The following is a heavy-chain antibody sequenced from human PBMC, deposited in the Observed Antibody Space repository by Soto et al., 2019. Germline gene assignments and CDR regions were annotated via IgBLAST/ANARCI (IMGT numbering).Heavy chain of an antibody. CDR3: STGVSLGIPTWYYSYGIDV. Sequence: EVQLVESGGGLVKPGGSLRLSCAASGFTFSNAWMNWVRQAPGKGLEWVGRIKSKTDGGTTDYVAPVKGRFTISRDDSXXXMXXQMNSLKTEDTAVYYCSTGVSLGIPTWYYSYGIDVWGQGTTVIVSS. V-gene: IGHV3-15*07. CDR1: GFTFSNAW. CDR2: IKSKTDGGTT. J-gene: IGHJ6*02. D-gene: IGHD7-27*01.